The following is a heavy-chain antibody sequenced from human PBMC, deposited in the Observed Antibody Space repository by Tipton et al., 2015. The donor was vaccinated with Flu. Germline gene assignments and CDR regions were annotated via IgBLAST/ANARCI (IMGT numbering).Heavy chain of an antibody. J-gene: IGHJ4*02. CDR3: ARTSSDYGDFYDY. V-gene: IGHV4-59*01. CDR1: GGSISSYY. CDR2: IYYSGST. D-gene: IGHD4-17*01. Sequence: TLSLTCTVSGGSISSYYWSWIRQPPGKGLEWIGYIYYSGSTNYNPSLKSRVTISVDTSKNQFSLKLSSVTAADTAVYYCARTSSDYGDFYDYWGQGTLVTVSS.